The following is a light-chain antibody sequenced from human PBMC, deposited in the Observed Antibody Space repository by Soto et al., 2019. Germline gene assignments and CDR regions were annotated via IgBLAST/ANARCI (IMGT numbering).Light chain of an antibody. CDR3: SSYTSSSTLV. Sequence: QSVLTQPASVSGSPGQLITISCTATSSDVGSYNYVSWYQQYPGRAPKLMIYEVTNRPSGVSNRFSGSKSGNTASLIISGLQADDEADYYCSSYTSSSTLVFGGGTKVTVL. CDR1: SSDVGSYNY. V-gene: IGLV2-14*01. CDR2: EVT. J-gene: IGLJ2*01.